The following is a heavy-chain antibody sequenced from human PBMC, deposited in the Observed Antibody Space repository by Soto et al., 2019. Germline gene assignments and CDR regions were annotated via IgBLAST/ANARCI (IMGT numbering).Heavy chain of an antibody. D-gene: IGHD3-10*01. Sequence: QVQLVQSGAEVKKPGASVKVSCKASGYTFTRYGITWVRQAPGQGLEWTGCLSAYNGKTNYAQKLQGRVTMTTNTSTSTGDMELRSLRSDDKAVYYCARWGDLTGFPEGFDLWGQGTLFTVAS. CDR3: ARWGDLTGFPEGFDL. CDR2: LSAYNGKT. V-gene: IGHV1-18*01. J-gene: IGHJ5*02. CDR1: GYTFTRYG.